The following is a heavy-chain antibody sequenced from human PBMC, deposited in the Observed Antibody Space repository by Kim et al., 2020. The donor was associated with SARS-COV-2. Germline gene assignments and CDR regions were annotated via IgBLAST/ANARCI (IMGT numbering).Heavy chain of an antibody. V-gene: IGHV1-69*04. J-gene: IGHJ4*02. CDR2: IVPFLKIA. Sequence: SVKVSCKASGGTLSIFAFSWVRQAPGQGLEWMGRIVPFLKIANYAQKFQGRVMITADTSTSTVYMELSSLRSEDTAVYYCARMQDGYFEFWGQGTLVTV. CDR3: ARMQDGYFEF. CDR1: GGTLSIFA.